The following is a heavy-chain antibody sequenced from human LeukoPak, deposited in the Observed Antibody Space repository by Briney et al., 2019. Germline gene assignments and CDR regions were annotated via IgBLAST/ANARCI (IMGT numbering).Heavy chain of an antibody. CDR1: GGTFSSYA. CDR3: ARDLRQQLVHGNYFDY. D-gene: IGHD6-13*01. V-gene: IGHV1-69*13. CDR2: IIPIFGTA. J-gene: IGHJ4*02. Sequence: SVKVSCKASGGTFSSYAISWVRQAPGQGLEWMGGIIPIFGTANYAQKFQGRVTITADESTSTAYMELSSLRSEDTAVYYCARDLRQQLVHGNYFDYWGQGTLVTVSS.